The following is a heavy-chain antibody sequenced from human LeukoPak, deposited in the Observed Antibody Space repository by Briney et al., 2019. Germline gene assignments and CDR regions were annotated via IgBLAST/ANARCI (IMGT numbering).Heavy chain of an antibody. J-gene: IGHJ4*02. Sequence: PGGSLRLSGAASGFTFSSYAMSWVRQAPGKGLEWVSAISGSGGSTYYADSVKGRFTISRDNSKNTLYLQMNSLRAEDTAVYYCAGGWFGEDYYFDHWGQGTLVTVSS. D-gene: IGHD3-10*01. CDR2: ISGSGGST. CDR3: AGGWFGEDYYFDH. V-gene: IGHV3-23*01. CDR1: GFTFSSYA.